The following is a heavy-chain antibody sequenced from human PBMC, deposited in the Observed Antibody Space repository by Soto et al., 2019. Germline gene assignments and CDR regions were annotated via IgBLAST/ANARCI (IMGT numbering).Heavy chain of an antibody. CDR2: IYYSGGT. Sequence: SERLSLTCAVSGGSSSSYYWSWIRQPPGKGLEWIGYIYYSGGTNYNPSLKSRVTISVGTSKNQFSLTPSTVTAADTAVYYCAREARRAPLGYALEIWGDGTRV. J-gene: IGHJ3*02. V-gene: IGHV4-59*01. D-gene: IGHD2-15*01. CDR1: GGSSSSYY. CDR3: AREARRAPLGYALEI.